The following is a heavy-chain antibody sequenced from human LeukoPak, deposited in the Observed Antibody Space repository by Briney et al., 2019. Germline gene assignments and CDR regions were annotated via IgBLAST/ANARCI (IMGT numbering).Heavy chain of an antibody. D-gene: IGHD1-26*01. V-gene: IGHV1-46*01. CDR3: AREGSIVGATTYAFDI. Sequence: GASVKVSCKASGYTFTSYYMHWVRQAPGQGLEWMGIINPSGGSTSYAQKFQGRVTMTRDMSTSTVYMELGSLRSEDTAVYYCAREGSIVGATTYAFDIWGQGTMVTVSS. CDR1: GYTFTSYY. CDR2: INPSGGST. J-gene: IGHJ3*02.